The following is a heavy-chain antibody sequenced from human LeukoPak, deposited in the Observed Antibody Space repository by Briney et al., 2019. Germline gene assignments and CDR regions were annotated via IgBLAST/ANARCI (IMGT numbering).Heavy chain of an antibody. CDR3: ARAMGGSGSFSRGYYFDY. J-gene: IGHJ4*02. D-gene: IGHD1-26*01. Sequence: GGSLRLSCAASGFTVSSNYMSWVRQAPGKGLEWVSVIYSGGSTYYADSVKGRFTISRHNSKNTLYLQMNRLRAEDTAVYYCARAMGGSGSFSRGYYFDYWGQGTLVTVSS. CDR1: GFTVSSNY. V-gene: IGHV3-53*04. CDR2: IYSGGST.